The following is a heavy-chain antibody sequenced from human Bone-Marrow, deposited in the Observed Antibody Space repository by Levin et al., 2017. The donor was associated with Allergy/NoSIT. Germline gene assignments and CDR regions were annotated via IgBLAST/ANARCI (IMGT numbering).Heavy chain of an antibody. CDR2: ISSQGTKK. D-gene: IGHD3-10*01. CDR1: GFNFGNYG. J-gene: IGHJ4*02. Sequence: GGSLRLSCEASGFNFGNYGMHWVRQAPGKGLEWVAVISSQGTKKNYVDSVKGRFTISRDNARKSLYLQMNSLRAEDAAVYYCATRGPVSRDFDYWGRGTQVAVSS. CDR3: ATRGPVSRDFDY. V-gene: IGHV3-30*03.